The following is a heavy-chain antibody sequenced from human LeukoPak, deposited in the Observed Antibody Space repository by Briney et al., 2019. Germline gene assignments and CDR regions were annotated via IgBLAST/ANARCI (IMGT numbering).Heavy chain of an antibody. J-gene: IGHJ3*02. D-gene: IGHD2/OR15-2a*01. CDR3: ARDLVRSMVGAFDI. Sequence: GRSLRLSCAASGFTFSSYGMHWVRQAPGKGLEWVAVIWYDGSNKCYADSVKGRFTISRDNSKNTLYLQMNSLRAEDTAVYYCARDLVRSMVGAFDIWGQGTMVTVSS. CDR2: IWYDGSNK. CDR1: GFTFSSYG. V-gene: IGHV3-33*01.